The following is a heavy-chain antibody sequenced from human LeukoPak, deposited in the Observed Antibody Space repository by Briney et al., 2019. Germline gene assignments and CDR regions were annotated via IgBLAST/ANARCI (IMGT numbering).Heavy chain of an antibody. J-gene: IGHJ4*02. CDR1: IGSISTYY. CDR3: ARQGNWNFDY. V-gene: IGHV4-59*08. CDR2: TNYSGIT. D-gene: IGHD1-1*01. Sequence: SETLSLTCTLPIGSISTYYWSWIRQPPGKGLEWIGYTNYSGITNYNPSLKSRVTISVDTSKNQFSLKLTSVTAADTAIYYCARQGNWNFDYWGQGTLVTVSS.